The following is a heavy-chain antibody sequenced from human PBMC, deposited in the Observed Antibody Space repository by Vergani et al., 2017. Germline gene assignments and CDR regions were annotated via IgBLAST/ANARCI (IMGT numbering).Heavy chain of an antibody. V-gene: IGHV4-39*01. CDR3: ARHVDYSYYYMDV. J-gene: IGHJ6*03. CDR1: GGSISSSSYY. CDR2: IYYSGST. Sequence: QLQLQESGPGLVKPSETLSLTCTVSGGSISSSSYYWGWIRQPPGKGLEWIGSIYYSGSTYYNPSLKSRVTISVDTSKNQFSLKLSSVTAADTAVYYCARHVDYSYYYMDVWGKGTTVTVSS.